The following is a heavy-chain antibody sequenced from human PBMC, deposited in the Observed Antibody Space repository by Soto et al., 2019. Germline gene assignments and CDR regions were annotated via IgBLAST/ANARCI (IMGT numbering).Heavy chain of an antibody. CDR1: GYTFTSYD. Sequence: QVQLVQSGAEVKKPGASVKVSCKASGYTFTSYDINWVRQATGQGLEWMGWMNPNSGNTGYAQKFQGRVTMTRNTSISTAYMELSSLRSEDTAVYYCARGITIFGVVNYYYYMDVWGKGTTVTVSS. CDR3: ARGITIFGVVNYYYYMDV. D-gene: IGHD3-3*01. V-gene: IGHV1-8*01. CDR2: MNPNSGNT. J-gene: IGHJ6*03.